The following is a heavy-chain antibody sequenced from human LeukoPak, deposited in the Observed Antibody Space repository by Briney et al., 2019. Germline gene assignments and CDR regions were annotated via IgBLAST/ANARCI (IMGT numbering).Heavy chain of an antibody. Sequence: SQTLSLTCTVSGGSINSGGYYWSWIRQHPGKGLEWTGYISYSGSTYYNPSLKSRVTISLDTSKNQFSLRLSSVSAADTAVYFCTVGPHHYFDSWGQGTLVTVSS. D-gene: IGHD4-11*01. CDR2: ISYSGST. J-gene: IGHJ4*02. CDR3: TVGPHHYFDS. V-gene: IGHV4-31*03. CDR1: GGSINSGGYY.